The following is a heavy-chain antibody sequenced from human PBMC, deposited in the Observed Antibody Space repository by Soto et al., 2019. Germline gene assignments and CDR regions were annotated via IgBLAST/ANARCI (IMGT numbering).Heavy chain of an antibody. CDR2: IYYSGST. V-gene: IGHV4-30-4*01. CDR3: ARKDSGTDAFDY. D-gene: IGHD1-7*01. J-gene: IGHJ4*02. Sequence: QVQLQESGPGLVKPSQTLSLTCTVSGGSISSGDYYWSWIRQPPGKGLERIGYIYYSGSTYYNPSLPSRGTLSVDTSKHQFSLTLSSVTAADSAVYYCARKDSGTDAFDYWGQGTLVTVSS. CDR1: GGSISSGDYY.